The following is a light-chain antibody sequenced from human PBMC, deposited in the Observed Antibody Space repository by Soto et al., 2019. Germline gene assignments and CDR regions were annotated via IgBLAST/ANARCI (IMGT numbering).Light chain of an antibody. V-gene: IGLV8-61*01. Sequence: QTVVTQEPSFSVSPGRTVTLTCGLTSGSVSTAYYPSWYQQTPGQAPRTLIYNTNTRSSGVPDRFSGSILGNEAALTITGAQADDEAAYYCVLYVSRGTWLFGGGTQLTVL. CDR1: SGSVSTAYY. CDR3: VLYVSRGTWL. J-gene: IGLJ3*02. CDR2: NTN.